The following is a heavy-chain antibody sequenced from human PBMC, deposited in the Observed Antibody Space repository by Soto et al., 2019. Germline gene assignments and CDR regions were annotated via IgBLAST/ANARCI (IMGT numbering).Heavy chain of an antibody. CDR3: ARITDQGIDL. Sequence: PGGSLRLSCAASGFSFRIYAMTWVRQAPGKGLEWVSELSRSGGNTFYGDSVKGRFIISRDSSKNMLYLQMNSLGAEDTALYYCARITDQGIDLWGRGTLVTVSS. V-gene: IGHV3-23*01. CDR1: GFSFRIYA. D-gene: IGHD2-2*01. J-gene: IGHJ5*02. CDR2: LSRSGGNT.